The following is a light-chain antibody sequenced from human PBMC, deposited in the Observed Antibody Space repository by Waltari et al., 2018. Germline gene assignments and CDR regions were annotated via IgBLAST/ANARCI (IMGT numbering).Light chain of an antibody. CDR1: SSNIGKNY. J-gene: IGLJ2*01. V-gene: IGLV1-51*02. CDR2: ENK. Sequence: QSVLTQPPSVSAAPGQKVTISCSGSSSNIGKNYVSWYQQLPGTVPKLLIYENKKRPSGIPDRCSGSKSDTSATLGITGLQPGDEAHYHCGTWDNSLSAKVFGGGTKLTVL. CDR3: GTWDNSLSAKV.